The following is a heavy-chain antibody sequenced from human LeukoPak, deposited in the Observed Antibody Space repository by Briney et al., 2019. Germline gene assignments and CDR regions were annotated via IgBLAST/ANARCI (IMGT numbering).Heavy chain of an antibody. Sequence: GGSLRLSCAASGFTFSNYGIHWVRQAPGKGLEWVAVISYDGSNKYYADSVKGRFTISRDNSKNTLYLQMNSLRAEDTAVYYCATLSGCSGGSCYSWGSNFDYWGQGTLVTVSS. CDR2: ISYDGSNK. CDR3: ATLSGCSGGSCYSWGSNFDY. CDR1: GFTFSNYG. J-gene: IGHJ4*02. D-gene: IGHD2-15*01. V-gene: IGHV3-30*03.